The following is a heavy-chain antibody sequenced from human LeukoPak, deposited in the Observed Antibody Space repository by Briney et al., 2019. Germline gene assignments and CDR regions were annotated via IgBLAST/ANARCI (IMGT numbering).Heavy chain of an antibody. CDR3: ARVMAVAGREEGDY. Sequence: ASVKVSRKASGYTFTGYYMHWVRQAPGQGLEWMGRINPNSGGTNYAQKFQGRVTMTRDTSISTAYMELSRLRSDDTAVYYCARVMAVAGREEGDYWGQGTLVTVSS. CDR2: INPNSGGT. J-gene: IGHJ4*02. D-gene: IGHD6-19*01. CDR1: GYTFTGYY. V-gene: IGHV1-2*06.